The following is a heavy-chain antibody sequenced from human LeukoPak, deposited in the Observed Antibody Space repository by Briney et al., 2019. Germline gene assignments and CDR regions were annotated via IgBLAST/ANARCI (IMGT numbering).Heavy chain of an antibody. D-gene: IGHD2-21*01. Sequence: GGSLRLSCEVPGLTFSNVWMHWVRQTPGQGLVWVCRINTAGSTVYADPVKGRFTISRDNAKNMVYLQMNSLRTEDTAVYYCASFRDTDNWGRGTMVTVSS. CDR1: GLTFSNVW. CDR3: ASFRDTDN. J-gene: IGHJ3*01. V-gene: IGHV3-74*01. CDR2: INTAGST.